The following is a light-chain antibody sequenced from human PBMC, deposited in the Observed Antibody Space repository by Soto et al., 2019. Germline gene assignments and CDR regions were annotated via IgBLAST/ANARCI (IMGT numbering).Light chain of an antibody. CDR3: GSSELCTLSL. V-gene: IGLV2-23*02. CDR1: SSDVGIYNL. Sequence: QSVLTQPASVSGSPGQPITISCTGTSSDVGIYNLVSWYQHFPGKAPKLMIYEVNKRPSGVSNRFSGSKSGSTASLTISGLQADDEVYYYSGSSELCTLSLFG. J-gene: IGLJ2*01. CDR2: EVN.